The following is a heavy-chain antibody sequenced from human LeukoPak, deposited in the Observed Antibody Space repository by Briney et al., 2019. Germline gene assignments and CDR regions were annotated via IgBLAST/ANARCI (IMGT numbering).Heavy chain of an antibody. V-gene: IGHV4-61*02. CDR3: ARIHSGYDLPPGYFDY. D-gene: IGHD5-12*01. CDR2: IYTSGST. J-gene: IGHJ4*02. CDR1: GGSISSGSYY. Sequence: SETLSLTCTVSGGSISSGSYYWSWIRQPAGKGLEWIGRIYTSGSTNYNPSLKSRVTISVDTSKNQFSLKLSSVTAADTAVYYCARIHSGYDLPPGYFDYWGQGTLVTVSS.